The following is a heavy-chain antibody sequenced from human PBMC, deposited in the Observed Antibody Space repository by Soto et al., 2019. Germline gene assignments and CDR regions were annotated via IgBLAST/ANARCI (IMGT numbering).Heavy chain of an antibody. CDR1: GGSFSGYY. CDR3: ARVGGGDPKLAFDI. Sequence: SETRSLTCAVYGGSFSGYYWSWIRQPPGKGLEWIGEINHSGSTNYNPSLKSRVTISVDTSKNQFSLKLSSVTAADTAVYYCARVGGGDPKLAFDIWGQGTMVTVS. J-gene: IGHJ3*02. D-gene: IGHD2-21*02. V-gene: IGHV4-34*01. CDR2: INHSGST.